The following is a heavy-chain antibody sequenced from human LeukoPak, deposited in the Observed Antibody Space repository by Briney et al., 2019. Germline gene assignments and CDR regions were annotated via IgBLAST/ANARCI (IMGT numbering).Heavy chain of an antibody. J-gene: IGHJ3*02. D-gene: IGHD3-10*01. CDR2: INHSGST. V-gene: IGHV4-34*01. CDR3: ARKVRGPSGAFDI. Sequence: SETLSLTCAVYGASFSDFYWTWIRQSPGKGLEWIGEINHSGSTNYNPSLKSRVTISVDTSKNQFSLKLSSVTAADTAVYYCARKVRGPSGAFDIWGQGTMVTVSS. CDR1: GASFSDFY.